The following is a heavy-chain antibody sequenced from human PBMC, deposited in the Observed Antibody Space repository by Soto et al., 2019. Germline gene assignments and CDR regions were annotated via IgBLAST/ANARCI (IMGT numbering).Heavy chain of an antibody. J-gene: IGHJ3*02. V-gene: IGHV3-66*01. CDR2: IYSGGST. D-gene: IGHD2-2*01. CDR3: ARDCSSTSCSDVDAFDI. CDR1: GFTVSSNY. Sequence: PGGSLRLSCAASGFTVSSNYMSWVRQAPGKGLEWVSVIYSGGSTYYADSVKGRFTISRDNSKNTLYLQMNSLRAEDTAVYYCARDCSSTSCSDVDAFDIWGQGTMVTVSS.